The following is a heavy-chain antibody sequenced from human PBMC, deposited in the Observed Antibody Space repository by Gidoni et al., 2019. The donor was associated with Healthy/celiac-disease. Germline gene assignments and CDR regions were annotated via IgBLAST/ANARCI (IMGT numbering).Heavy chain of an antibody. V-gene: IGHV4-39*01. CDR1: GGSISSSSYY. Sequence: QLQLQESGPGLVTPSETLSLTCTVSGGSISSSSYYWGWIRQPPGKGLEWIGSIYYSGSTYYNPSLKSRVTISVDTSKNQFALKLSSVTAADTAVYYCARYYGSGTYFDYWGQGTLVTVSS. CDR2: IYYSGST. CDR3: ARYYGSGTYFDY. J-gene: IGHJ4*02. D-gene: IGHD3-10*01.